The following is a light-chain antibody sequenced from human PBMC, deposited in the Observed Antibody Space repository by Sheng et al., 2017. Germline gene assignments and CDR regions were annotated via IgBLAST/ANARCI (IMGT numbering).Light chain of an antibody. J-gene: IGKJ1*01. CDR3: QQYYSTPRT. Sequence: EIVLTQSPTTLSLSPGERATLSCRASQSIVNHLAWYQQKPGQAPRLLMYDASNRATGIPARFSGSGSGTDFTLTISSLQAEDVAVYYCQQYYSTPRTFGQGTKVEIK. CDR1: QSIVNH. V-gene: IGKV3-11*01. CDR2: DAS.